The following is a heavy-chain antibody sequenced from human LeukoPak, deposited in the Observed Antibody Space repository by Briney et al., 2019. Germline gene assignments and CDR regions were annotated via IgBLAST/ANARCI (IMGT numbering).Heavy chain of an antibody. J-gene: IGHJ5*02. V-gene: IGHV4-39*07. CDR1: GNSISSGDNY. CDR2: INHSGST. CDR3: ARRGPPRTLLRGVKSGWFDP. Sequence: SETLSLTCTVSGNSISSGDNYWSWIRQPPGKGLEWIGEINHSGSTNYNPSLKSRVTISVDTSKNQFSLKLSSVTAADTAVYYCARRGPPRTLLRGVKSGWFDPWGQGTLVTVSS. D-gene: IGHD3-10*01.